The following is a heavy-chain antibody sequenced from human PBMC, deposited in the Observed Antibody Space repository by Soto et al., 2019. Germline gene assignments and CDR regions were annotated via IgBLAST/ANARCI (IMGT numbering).Heavy chain of an antibody. CDR1: GFTFSDYA. CDR3: AKGGRQWLVTSDFNY. CDR2: VSHDGRNT. D-gene: IGHD6-19*01. Sequence: VQLVESGGGVVQPGRSLRLSCAASGFTFSDYAMHWVRQAPGKGLEWVAVVSHDGRNTHYADSVKGRFTISRDSSKNTVALEMTSVRAEATVVYYGAKGGRQWLVTSDFNYWGQGALVTVSS. J-gene: IGHJ4*02. V-gene: IGHV3-30*18.